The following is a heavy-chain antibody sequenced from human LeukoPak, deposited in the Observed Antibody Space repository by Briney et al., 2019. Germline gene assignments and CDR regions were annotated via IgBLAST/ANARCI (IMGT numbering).Heavy chain of an antibody. D-gene: IGHD2-21*02. Sequence: PSETLSLTCAVYGGSFSGYYWSGIRQPPGKGLEWIGEINHSRSTNYNPSLKSRVTISVDTSKNQFSLKLSSVTAADTAVYYCARGHIVEVTAMRWFAPWGQGTLVTVAS. CDR3: ARGHIVEVTAMRWFAP. CDR1: GGSFSGYY. J-gene: IGHJ5*02. CDR2: INHSRST. V-gene: IGHV4-34*01.